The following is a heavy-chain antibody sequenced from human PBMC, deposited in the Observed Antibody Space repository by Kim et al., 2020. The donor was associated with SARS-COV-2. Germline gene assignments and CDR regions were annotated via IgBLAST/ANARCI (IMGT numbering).Heavy chain of an antibody. D-gene: IGHD3-22*01. Sequence: KSRVTISVDTSKNQFSLKLSSVTAADTAVYYCARVKDYDSSGYYHNWFDPWGQGTLVTVSS. CDR3: ARVKDYDSSGYYHNWFDP. J-gene: IGHJ5*02. V-gene: IGHV4-59*01.